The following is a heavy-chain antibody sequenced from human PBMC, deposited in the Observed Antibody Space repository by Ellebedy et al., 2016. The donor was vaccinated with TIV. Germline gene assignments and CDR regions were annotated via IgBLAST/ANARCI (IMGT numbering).Heavy chain of an antibody. J-gene: IGHJ4*02. CDR3: ARPPIVGGTVAFDY. CDR1: GASISSNGHY. V-gene: IGHV4-39*01. D-gene: IGHD1-26*01. Sequence: MPSETLSLTCTVSGASISSNGHYRGSIRQLPGKGLEWIGSIYYSGSTYYNPSLKSRVTISVDTSTNQSSLKLSSVTAADTAAYYCARPPIVGGTVAFDYWGQGILVTVSS. CDR2: IYYSGST.